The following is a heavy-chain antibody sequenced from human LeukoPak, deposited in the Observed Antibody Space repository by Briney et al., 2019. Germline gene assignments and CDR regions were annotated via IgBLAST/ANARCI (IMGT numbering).Heavy chain of an antibody. Sequence: SGGSLRLSCAASGFTFGAFWMSWVRQAPGRGLQWVASMKGDGSLIYYLDSVKGRFTISRDNGRNSLYLQMNSLRAEDTAVYYCARLFGGVTTYDYWGQGALVTVSS. D-gene: IGHD1-1*01. V-gene: IGHV3-7*01. CDR1: GFTFGAFW. J-gene: IGHJ4*02. CDR3: ARLFGGVTTYDY. CDR2: MKGDGSLI.